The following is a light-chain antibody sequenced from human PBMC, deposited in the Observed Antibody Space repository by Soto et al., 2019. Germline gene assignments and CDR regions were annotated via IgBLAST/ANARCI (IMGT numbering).Light chain of an antibody. Sequence: QSALAQPASVSGSPGQSITISCTGTSSDVGAYNSVSWYQQHPHKAPQVIIYKGTQRPSGISNRFSGSTSGTVASLTISGLQADDEADYICCSSAPESTYVFGTGTKVTVL. V-gene: IGLV2-23*01. CDR2: KGT. CDR3: CSSAPESTYV. CDR1: SSDVGAYNS. J-gene: IGLJ1*01.